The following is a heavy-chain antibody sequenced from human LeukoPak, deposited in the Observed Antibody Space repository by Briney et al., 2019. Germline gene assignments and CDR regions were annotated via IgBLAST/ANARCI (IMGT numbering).Heavy chain of an antibody. Sequence: GGSLRLSCAASGFVFDEYTMHWVRQAPGEGPEWVALISYDGDPAFYADSVKGRFTISRDNSRNTLYLQMRGLRSDDTAFYYCAKDGHYCTATSCFSSWLDPWGPGTLVTVSS. CDR3: AKDGHYCTATSCFSSWLDP. D-gene: IGHD2-8*02. CDR2: ISYDGDPA. J-gene: IGHJ5*02. V-gene: IGHV3-43*01. CDR1: GFVFDEYT.